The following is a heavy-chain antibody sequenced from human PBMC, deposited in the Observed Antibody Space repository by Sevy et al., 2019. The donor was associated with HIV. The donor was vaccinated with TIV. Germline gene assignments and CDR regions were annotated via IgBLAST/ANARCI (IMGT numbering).Heavy chain of an antibody. J-gene: IGHJ4*02. V-gene: IGHV1-3*01. D-gene: IGHD2-15*01. CDR1: GYTFTSYA. CDR3: AREGLYCSGGSCYKAVYFDY. CDR2: INAGNGNT. Sequence: ASVKVSCKASGYTFTSYAMHWVRQAPGQRLEWMGWINAGNGNTKYSQKFQGRVTITRDTSASTAYMELSSLRSEDTAVYYCAREGLYCSGGSCYKAVYFDYWGQRTLVTVSS.